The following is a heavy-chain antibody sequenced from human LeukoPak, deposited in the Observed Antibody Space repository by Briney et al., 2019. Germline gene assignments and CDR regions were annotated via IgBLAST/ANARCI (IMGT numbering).Heavy chain of an antibody. CDR3: AKDLLGNYYDSSGYIDY. D-gene: IGHD3-22*01. Sequence: PSETLSLTCTVSGGSVSSGSYYWSWIRQPPGKGLEWIGYIYYSGSTNYNPSLKSRVTISVDTSKNQFSLKLSSVTAEDTALYYCAKDLLGNYYDSSGYIDYWGQGTLVTVSS. V-gene: IGHV4-61*01. CDR2: IYYSGST. J-gene: IGHJ4*02. CDR1: GGSVSSGSYY.